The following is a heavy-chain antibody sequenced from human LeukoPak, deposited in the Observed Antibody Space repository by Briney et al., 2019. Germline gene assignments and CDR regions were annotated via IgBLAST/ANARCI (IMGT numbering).Heavy chain of an antibody. D-gene: IGHD3-3*01. Sequence: PGGSLRLSCAASGFTFSSYGMHWVRQAPGKGLEGVAFIRYDGSNKYYADSVKGRSTISRDNSKNTLYLQMNSLRAEDTAVYYCAKEQRHYDFWSGYGDYWGQGTLVTVSS. V-gene: IGHV3-30*02. CDR3: AKEQRHYDFWSGYGDY. CDR1: GFTFSSYG. J-gene: IGHJ4*02. CDR2: IRYDGSNK.